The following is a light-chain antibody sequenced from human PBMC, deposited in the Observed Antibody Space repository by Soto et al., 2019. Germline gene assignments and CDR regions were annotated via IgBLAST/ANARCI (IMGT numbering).Light chain of an antibody. Sequence: EIVMTQSPATLSVSPGERATLSCRASQSVSSNLAWYQQKPGQAPRLLIYGASTRATDIPARFSGSGSGTDFTLTISILQSEDFAFYFCQQYHIWPSWTFGQGTKVDI. CDR3: QQYHIWPSWT. CDR1: QSVSSN. CDR2: GAS. V-gene: IGKV3-15*01. J-gene: IGKJ1*01.